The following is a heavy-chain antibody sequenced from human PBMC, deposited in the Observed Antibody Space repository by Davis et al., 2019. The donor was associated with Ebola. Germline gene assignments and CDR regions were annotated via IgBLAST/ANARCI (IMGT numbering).Heavy chain of an antibody. D-gene: IGHD6-25*01. CDR3: ARGLGYQRPNSWFDP. CDR1: GYTFTSYD. CDR2: MNPNSGNT. Sequence: AASVKVSCKASGYTFTSYDINWVRQATGQGLEWMGWMNPNSGNTGYAQKFQGRVTMTRNTSIRTAYMELSSLRSEDTAVYYCARGLGYQRPNSWFDPWGQETLVTVSS. J-gene: IGHJ5*02. V-gene: IGHV1-8*01.